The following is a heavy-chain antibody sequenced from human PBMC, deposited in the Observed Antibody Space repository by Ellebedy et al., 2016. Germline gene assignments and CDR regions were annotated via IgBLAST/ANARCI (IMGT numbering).Heavy chain of an antibody. J-gene: IGHJ4*02. CDR1: GYTFTGYY. CDR2: INPNSGGT. CDR3: AKDRGTAMAN. V-gene: IGHV1-2*02. D-gene: IGHD5-18*01. Sequence: ASVKVSCXASGYTFTGYYMHWVRQAPGQGLEWMGWINPNSGGTNYAQKFQGRVTMTRDTSISTVYMELSSLRAEDTALYYCAKDRGTAMANWGQGTLVTVSS.